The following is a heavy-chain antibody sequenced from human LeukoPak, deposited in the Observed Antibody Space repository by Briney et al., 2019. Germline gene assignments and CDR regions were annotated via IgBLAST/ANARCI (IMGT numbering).Heavy chain of an antibody. D-gene: IGHD3-10*01. CDR2: INPNSGGT. J-gene: IGHJ6*03. Sequence: ASVKVSCKASGYTFTGYYMHWVRRAPGQGLEWMGWINPNSGGTNYAQKFQGRVTMTRDTSISTAYMELSRLRSDDTAVYYFARAPKSYPYYYYYYYMDVWGKGTTVTVSS. CDR1: GYTFTGYY. V-gene: IGHV1-2*02. CDR3: ARAPKSYPYYYYYYYMDV.